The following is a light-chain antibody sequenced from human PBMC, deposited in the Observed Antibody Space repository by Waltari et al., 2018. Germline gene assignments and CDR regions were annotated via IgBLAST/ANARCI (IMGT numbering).Light chain of an antibody. CDR3: QQYNSWPPA. Sequence: EIVMTQSPATLSVSPGERATLSCRASQSVSSNLAWYQQKPGQAPRLLIYGASTRATGTPARFSGSGSGTEFTLTISSLQSEDFAVYYCQQYNSWPPAFGPGTKVDIK. J-gene: IGKJ3*01. V-gene: IGKV3-15*01. CDR2: GAS. CDR1: QSVSSN.